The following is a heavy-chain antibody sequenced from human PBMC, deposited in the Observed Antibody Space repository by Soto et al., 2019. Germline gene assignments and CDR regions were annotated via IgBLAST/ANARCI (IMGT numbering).Heavy chain of an antibody. V-gene: IGHV3-13*04. J-gene: IGHJ4*02. D-gene: IGHD2-15*01. CDR2: IGISGDT. CDR1: GFTFSKFD. CDR3: ARGQEVGAHFFDS. Sequence: PGGSLRLSCEASGFTFSKFDMHWVRQPTGKGLEWVSTIGISGDTYYAVSVKGRFTICRDNAKNSLSLQMNSLRAGDTALYFCARGQEVGAHFFDSWGQGTQVTVSS.